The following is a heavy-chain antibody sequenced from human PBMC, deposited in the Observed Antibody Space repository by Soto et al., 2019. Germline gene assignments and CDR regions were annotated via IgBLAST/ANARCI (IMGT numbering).Heavy chain of an antibody. J-gene: IGHJ4*02. CDR2: IIPIFGTA. CDR3: ARELVRPAAQPYYFDY. CDR1: GGTFSSYA. V-gene: IGHV1-69*01. Sequence: QVQLVQSGAEVKKPGSSVKVSCKASGGTFSSYAISWVRQAPGQGLEWMGGIIPIFGTANYAQKFQGRVTITADESTNTAYMELSSLRSEDTAVYYCARELVRPAAQPYYFDYWGQGTLVTVSS. D-gene: IGHD2-2*01.